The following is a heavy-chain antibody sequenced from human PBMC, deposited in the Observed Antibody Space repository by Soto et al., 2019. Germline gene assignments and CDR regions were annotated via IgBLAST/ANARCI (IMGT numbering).Heavy chain of an antibody. CDR1: GGSISSSSYY. D-gene: IGHD4-4*01. V-gene: IGHV4-39*01. J-gene: IGHJ1*01. CDR3: ARHEDYISGYFQH. Sequence: QLQLQESGPGLVKPSETLSLTCTVSGGSISSSSYYWGWIRQPPGKGLEWIGSIYYSGSTYYNPSLKSRVTISVDTSKNQFSLKLSSVTAADTAVYYCARHEDYISGYFQHWGQGTLVTVSS. CDR2: IYYSGST.